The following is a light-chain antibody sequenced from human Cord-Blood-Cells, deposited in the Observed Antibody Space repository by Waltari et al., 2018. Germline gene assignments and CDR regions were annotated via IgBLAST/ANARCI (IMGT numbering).Light chain of an antibody. CDR1: SSDVGGYNY. Sequence: QSALTQPASVSGSPGQSITISCTGTSSDVGGYNYVSWYQQHPGKAPKPMIYDVSKRPSGGSNRFSGSKSGNTASLTISGLQAEDEADYYCSSYTSSSTLVVFGGGTKLTVL. V-gene: IGLV2-14*01. CDR3: SSYTSSSTLVV. J-gene: IGLJ2*01. CDR2: DVS.